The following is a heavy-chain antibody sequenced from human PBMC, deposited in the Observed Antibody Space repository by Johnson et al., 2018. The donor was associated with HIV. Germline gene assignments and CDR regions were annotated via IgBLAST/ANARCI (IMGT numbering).Heavy chain of an antibody. CDR3: ARGGNKWLAPRAFDI. CDR2: ISYAGSNK. D-gene: IGHD6-19*01. V-gene: IGHV3-30-3*01. Sequence: QVQLVESGGGVVQPGRSLRLSCAASGFTFSSYAMHWVRQAPGKGLEWVAVISYAGSNKYYADSVKGRFTISRDNSKNTLYLQMNSLRAEDTAVYYCARGGNKWLAPRAFDIWGQGTMVTVSS. J-gene: IGHJ3*02. CDR1: GFTFSSYA.